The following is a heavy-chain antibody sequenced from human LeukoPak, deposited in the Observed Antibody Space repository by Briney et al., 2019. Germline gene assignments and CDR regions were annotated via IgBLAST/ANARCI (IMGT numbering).Heavy chain of an antibody. D-gene: IGHD3-10*01. Sequence: GGSLRLSCAASGFTFDDYAMHWVRQAPGEGLEWVSLISGDGGSTYYADSVKGRFTISRDNSKNSLYLQMNSLTTEDAALYYCVKDSGDKQYYYGSGSYSYYYGMDVWGQGTTVTVSS. CDR2: ISGDGGST. J-gene: IGHJ6*02. CDR3: VKDSGDKQYYYGSGSYSYYYGMDV. CDR1: GFTFDDYA. V-gene: IGHV3-43*02.